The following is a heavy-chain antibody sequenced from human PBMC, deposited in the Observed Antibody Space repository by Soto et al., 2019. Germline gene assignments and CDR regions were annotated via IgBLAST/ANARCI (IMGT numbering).Heavy chain of an antibody. V-gene: IGHV4-61*01. CDR3: ASGYHFGLLDP. D-gene: IGHD1-1*01. CDR1: GGSVSSDTYY. CDR2: IYYSGST. Sequence: QVQLQESGPGLVKPSETLSLTCFVSGGSVSSDTYYWSWIRQPPGKGLEWIGYIYYSGSTNYDPCLKCRVTISVVTSSQSFSLKLNSVPVTVTAVYYCASGYHFGLLDPWGQGTLVTVSS. J-gene: IGHJ5*02.